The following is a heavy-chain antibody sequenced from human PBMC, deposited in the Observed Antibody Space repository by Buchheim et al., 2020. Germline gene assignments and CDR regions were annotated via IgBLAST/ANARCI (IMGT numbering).Heavy chain of an antibody. Sequence: QVRLQVSGPGLVKPSETLSLTCTVSGDSINSYYWSWIRQPPGKGLEWIGYISYSGSTHYDPSLKSRVTISEDRSKNQFSLKLSSVTAADTAVYYCANSYSLYYFDYWGQGAL. CDR2: ISYSGST. V-gene: IGHV4-59*01. CDR1: GDSINSYY. D-gene: IGHD2-21*02. J-gene: IGHJ4*02. CDR3: ANSYSLYYFDY.